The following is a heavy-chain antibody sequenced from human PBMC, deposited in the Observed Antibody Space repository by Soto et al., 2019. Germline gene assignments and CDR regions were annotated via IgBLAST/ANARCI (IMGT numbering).Heavy chain of an antibody. CDR2: ISSNENT. J-gene: IGHJ4*02. V-gene: IGHV4-4*07. CDR3: AREVWVAGLLYYFDF. D-gene: IGHD6-19*01. CDR1: DGSISGNF. Sequence: SETLSLTCTVSDGSISGNFLTWIRQPAGKGLEWIGRISSNENTDYNPSLKSRVTMSIDTSKNHFSLDLISVTASDTAIYYCAREVWVAGLLYYFDFWGQGTLVTVSS.